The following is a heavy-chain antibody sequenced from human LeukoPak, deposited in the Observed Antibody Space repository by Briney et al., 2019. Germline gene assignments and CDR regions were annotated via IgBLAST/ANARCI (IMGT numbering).Heavy chain of an antibody. V-gene: IGHV1-46*01. CDR2: IYPRDGST. Sequence: ASVKVSCKASGYSFTSNYIHWVRQAPGQGLEWMGMIYPRDGSTSYAQKFQGRVTMTTDTSTSTAYMELRSLRSDDTAVYYCARVPGIAPGENWFDPWGQGTLVTVSS. J-gene: IGHJ5*02. CDR3: ARVPGIAPGENWFDP. D-gene: IGHD1-1*01. CDR1: GYSFTSNY.